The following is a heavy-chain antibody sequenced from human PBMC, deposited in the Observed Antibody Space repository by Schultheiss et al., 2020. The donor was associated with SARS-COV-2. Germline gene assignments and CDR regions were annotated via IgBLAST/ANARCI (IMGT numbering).Heavy chain of an antibody. D-gene: IGHD3-22*01. Sequence: GESLKISCAASGFTFSNAWMNWVRQAPGKGLEWVGRIKSKTDGGTTDYAAPVKGRFTISRDDSKNTLYLQMNSLKTEDTAVYYCTTGPTYYYDSSGYIKGRYYFDYWGQGTLVTVSS. CDR1: GFTFSNAW. CDR3: TTGPTYYYDSSGYIKGRYYFDY. CDR2: IKSKTDGGTT. J-gene: IGHJ4*02. V-gene: IGHV3-15*07.